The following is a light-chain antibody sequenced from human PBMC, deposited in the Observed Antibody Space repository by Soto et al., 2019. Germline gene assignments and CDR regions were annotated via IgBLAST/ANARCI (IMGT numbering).Light chain of an antibody. CDR1: QGISSY. V-gene: IGKV1-8*01. Sequence: ASTGDRVTITCRASQGISSYLAWYQQKPGKAPKLLIYAASTLQSGVPSRFSGSGSGTDFTLTISCLQSEDFATYYCQQYYSYPPTFGQGTKVDIK. CDR2: AAS. J-gene: IGKJ1*01. CDR3: QQYYSYPPT.